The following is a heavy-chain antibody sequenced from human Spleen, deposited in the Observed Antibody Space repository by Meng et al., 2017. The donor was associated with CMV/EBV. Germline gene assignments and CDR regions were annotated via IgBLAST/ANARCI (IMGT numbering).Heavy chain of an antibody. CDR2: ISWNGGNT. CDR1: GFAFDDYG. J-gene: IGHJ4*02. CDR3: VGVGVAPGDY. Sequence: GESLKISCAASGFAFDDYGMYWVRQAPGKGLEWVSGISWNGGNTGYADAVKGRFTISRDNAKNSLYLQMNSLRAEDTAFYHCVGVGVAPGDYWGQGALVTVSS. V-gene: IGHV3-20*01. D-gene: IGHD3-3*01.